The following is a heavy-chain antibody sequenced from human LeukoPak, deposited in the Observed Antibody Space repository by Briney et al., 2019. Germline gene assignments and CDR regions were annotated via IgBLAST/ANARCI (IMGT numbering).Heavy chain of an antibody. D-gene: IGHD1-7*01. V-gene: IGHV3-30-3*01. CDR1: GFTFSSYA. CDR3: AKELVNYNWNYDGDGYNYH. CDR2: ISYDGSNK. J-gene: IGHJ5*02. Sequence: PGRSLRLSCAASGFTFSSYAMHWVRQAPGKGLERVAVISYDGSNKYYADSVKGRFTISRDNSKNTLYLQMNSLRAEDTAVYYCAKELVNYNWNYDGDGYNYHWGQGTLVTVSS.